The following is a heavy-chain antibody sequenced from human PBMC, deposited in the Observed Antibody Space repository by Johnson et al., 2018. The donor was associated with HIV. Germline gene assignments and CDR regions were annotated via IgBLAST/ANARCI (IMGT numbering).Heavy chain of an antibody. V-gene: IGHV3-74*01. CDR1: GFTFSSYG. CDR2: FNNDGNTT. Sequence: VQLVESGGGVVQPGRSLRLSCAASGFTFSSYGMHWVRQAPGKGLVWVSRFNNDGNTTTYADSVTGRFTISRDNANSSLYLQMNSLRGEDSAVYYCVRDRGTVVIWSDAFDVWGQGTMVTVSS. D-gene: IGHD3-22*01. CDR3: VRDRGTVVIWSDAFDV. J-gene: IGHJ3*01.